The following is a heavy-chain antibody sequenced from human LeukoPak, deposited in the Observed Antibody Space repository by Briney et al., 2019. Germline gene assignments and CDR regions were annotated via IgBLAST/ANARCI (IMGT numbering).Heavy chain of an antibody. D-gene: IGHD1-26*01. J-gene: IGHJ4*02. V-gene: IGHV1-18*01. CDR2: ISAYNGNT. Sequence: ASVKVSCKASGYTFTSYGISWVRQAPGQGLEWMGWISAYNGNTNYAQKLQGRVTMTTDTSTSTAYMELRSLRSDYTAVYYCARDSTTYSGGPYFDYWGQGTLVTVSS. CDR1: GYTFTSYG. CDR3: ARDSTTYSGGPYFDY.